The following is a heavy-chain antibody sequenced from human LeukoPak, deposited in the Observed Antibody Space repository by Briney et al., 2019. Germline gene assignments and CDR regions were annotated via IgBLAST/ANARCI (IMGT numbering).Heavy chain of an antibody. CDR1: GYSFTSYW. V-gene: IGHV5-51*01. CDR3: ARLIGDYVPPEYYFDY. Sequence: GESLKISCKGSGYSFTSYWIGWVRQMPGKGLEWMGIIYPGDSDTRYSPSFQGQVTISADKSISTAYLQWSSLKASDTAMYYCARLIGDYVPPEYYFDYWGQGTLVTVSS. D-gene: IGHD4-17*01. J-gene: IGHJ4*02. CDR2: IYPGDSDT.